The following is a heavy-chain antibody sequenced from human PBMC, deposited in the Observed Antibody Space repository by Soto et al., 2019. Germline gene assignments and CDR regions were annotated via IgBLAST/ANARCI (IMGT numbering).Heavy chain of an antibody. D-gene: IGHD1-1*01. V-gene: IGHV5-51*01. CDR3: ARSDNWNPPTNWFDP. CDR1: GYKFTTYW. Sequence: PGESLKISCQGSGYKFTTYWINWVRQKPGKGLEWMGIIYPGDSDTRYSPSFQGQVTISVDKSINTAYLQWSSLKASDSGIYYCARSDNWNPPTNWFDPWGPGTLVTVSS. CDR2: IYPGDSDT. J-gene: IGHJ5*02.